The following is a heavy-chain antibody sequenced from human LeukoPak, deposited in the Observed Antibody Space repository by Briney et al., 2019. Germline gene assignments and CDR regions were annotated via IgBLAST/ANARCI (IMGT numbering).Heavy chain of an antibody. Sequence: SVKVSCKASGGTFSSYAISWVRQAPGQGLEWMGGIIPIFGTANYAQKFQGRVTITTDESTSTAYMELSSLRSEDTAVYYCARIRDSSGTNAFDIWGQGTMVTVSS. CDR1: GGTFSSYA. V-gene: IGHV1-69*05. CDR2: IIPIFGTA. J-gene: IGHJ3*02. CDR3: ARIRDSSGTNAFDI. D-gene: IGHD6-19*01.